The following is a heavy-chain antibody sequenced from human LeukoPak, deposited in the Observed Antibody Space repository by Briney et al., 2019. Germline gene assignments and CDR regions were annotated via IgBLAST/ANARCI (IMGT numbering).Heavy chain of an antibody. CDR1: GFTFSSYS. J-gene: IGHJ4*02. D-gene: IGHD4-23*01. V-gene: IGHV3-30*02. CDR2: IPSDRSNK. Sequence: GGSLRLSCAASGFTFSSYSMLWVRQAPGKGLEWVVFIPSDRSNKYYADSVKGRFTISRDNSKNTLYLQMNSLRPEDTAVYYCVKDPGLGGERDYWGQGTLVTVSS. CDR3: VKDPGLGGERDY.